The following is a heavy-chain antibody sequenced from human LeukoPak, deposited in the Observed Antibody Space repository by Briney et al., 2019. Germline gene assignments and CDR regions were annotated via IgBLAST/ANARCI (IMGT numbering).Heavy chain of an antibody. V-gene: IGHV4-59*01. Sequence: SQTLSLTCTVSGGSISSDYWSWIRQPPGKGLEWIGYIYYRGSTNYNPSLKSRVTISVDTSKNQFSLKLSSVTAADTAVYYCARLSGYSSGHYYSDYWGQGTLVTVSS. J-gene: IGHJ4*02. CDR1: GGSISSDY. CDR3: ARLSGYSSGHYYSDY. D-gene: IGHD3-22*01. CDR2: IYYRGST.